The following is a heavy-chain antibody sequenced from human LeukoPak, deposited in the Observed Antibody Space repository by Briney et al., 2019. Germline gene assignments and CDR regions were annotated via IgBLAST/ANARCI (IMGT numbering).Heavy chain of an antibody. J-gene: IGHJ4*02. D-gene: IGHD1-1*01. V-gene: IGHV5-51*01. Sequence: GESLKISCKGSGYIFTTYWIAWVRQMPGKGLEWMGIIYPGDSDPIYSPSFQGHVTISADKSISTAYLQWNSLKASDTAIYYCARHETGPYFDYWGQGTLVTVSS. CDR1: GYIFTTYW. CDR3: ARHETGPYFDY. CDR2: IYPGDSDP.